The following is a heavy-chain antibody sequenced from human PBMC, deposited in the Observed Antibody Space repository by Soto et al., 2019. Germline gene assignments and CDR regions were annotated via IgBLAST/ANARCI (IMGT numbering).Heavy chain of an antibody. Sequence: QLQLQESGPGLVKPSETLSLTCTVSGGSISSSSYYWGWIRQPPGKGLEWIGSIYYSGSTYYNPSLKSRVTISVDTSKNQFSLKLSSVTAADTAVYYCARHRTNRVGATNYYYYGMDVWGQGTTVTVSS. J-gene: IGHJ6*02. CDR1: GGSISSSSYY. D-gene: IGHD1-26*01. V-gene: IGHV4-39*01. CDR3: ARHRTNRVGATNYYYYGMDV. CDR2: IYYSGST.